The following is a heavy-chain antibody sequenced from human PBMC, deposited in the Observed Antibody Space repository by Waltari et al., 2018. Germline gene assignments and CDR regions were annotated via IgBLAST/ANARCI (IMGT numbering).Heavy chain of an antibody. CDR3: AKDLILFSTTVTTTRKRG. V-gene: IGHV3-23*01. CDR2: IRGSGGST. Sequence: EVQLLESGGGLVQPGGSLRLSCAASGFTFSSYALSCARQAPGTGLEWVSAIRGSGGSTYYADSVKGRFTTSRDNSKNTLYLQMNSLRAEDTAVYYCAKDLILFSTTVTTTRKRGWGQGTLVTVSS. CDR1: GFTFSSYA. J-gene: IGHJ4*02. D-gene: IGHD4-17*01.